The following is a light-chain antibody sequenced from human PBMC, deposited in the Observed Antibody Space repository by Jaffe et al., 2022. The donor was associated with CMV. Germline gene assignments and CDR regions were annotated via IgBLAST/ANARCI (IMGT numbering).Light chain of an antibody. CDR1: QVIGNY. V-gene: IGKV1-16*01. Sequence: DVQLTQSPSSLSASVGDRVTITCRASQVIGNYLVWFQQKPGKAPKSLIYSASSLQSGVPLRFSGSGSGTHFTLTIDSLQPEDFATYYCQQYNIYPPTFGQGTRLEIK. CDR2: SAS. CDR3: QQYNIYPPT. J-gene: IGKJ5*01.